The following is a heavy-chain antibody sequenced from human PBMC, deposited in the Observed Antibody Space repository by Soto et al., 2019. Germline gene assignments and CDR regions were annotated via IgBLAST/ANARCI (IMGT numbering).Heavy chain of an antibody. Sequence: EVQLLESGGGLVQPGGSLRLSCAASGFTFSSYAMSWVRQAPGKGLEWVSAISGSGGSTYYADSVKGRFTISRDNSKNTLYQQMNSLRAEDTAVYYCAKDLARNYYDSSGYYYSGGAFDIWGQGTMVTVSS. V-gene: IGHV3-23*01. CDR1: GFTFSSYA. CDR3: AKDLARNYYDSSGYYYSGGAFDI. J-gene: IGHJ3*02. CDR2: ISGSGGST. D-gene: IGHD3-22*01.